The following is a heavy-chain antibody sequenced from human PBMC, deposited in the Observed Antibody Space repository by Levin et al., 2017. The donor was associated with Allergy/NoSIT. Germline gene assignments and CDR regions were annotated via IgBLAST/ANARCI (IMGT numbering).Heavy chain of an antibody. D-gene: IGHD6-19*01. CDR1: GGSIRSYY. J-gene: IGHJ4*02. CDR2: IYYSGST. Sequence: SQTLSLPCTVSGGSIRSYYWSWLRHPPGKGLAWLGYIYYSGSTNYNPSLKSRVTISVDTSKNQFSLKLSSVTAADTAVYYCARAHGYSSGWSVWGQGTLVTVSS. V-gene: IGHV4-59*01. CDR3: ARAHGYSSGWSV.